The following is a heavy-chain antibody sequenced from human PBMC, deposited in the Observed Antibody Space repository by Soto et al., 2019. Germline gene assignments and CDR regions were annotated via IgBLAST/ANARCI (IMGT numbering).Heavy chain of an antibody. J-gene: IGHJ5*02. CDR2: ISGYNGNT. CDR3: ARDEVPAANWLDR. Sequence: ASVKVSCKASGYIFINYGIAWVRQAPGQGLEWMGWISGYNGNTKYADKLQGRVTMTTDTSTTTAYMELRSLRSDDTAVYYCARDEVPAANWLDRWGQGTLVTVSS. D-gene: IGHD2-2*01. V-gene: IGHV1-18*01. CDR1: GYIFINYG.